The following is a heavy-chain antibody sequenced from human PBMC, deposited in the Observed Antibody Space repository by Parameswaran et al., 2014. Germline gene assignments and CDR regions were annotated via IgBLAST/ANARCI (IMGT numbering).Heavy chain of an antibody. Sequence: TLSLTCTVSGGSISSGDYYWSWIRQPPGKGLEWIGYIYYSGSTYYNPSLKSRVTISVDASKSQFSLKLSSVTAADTAVYYCARSHLHCGGDHCFGYWGQGTLVTVSS. CDR3: ARSHLHCGGDHCFGY. D-gene: IGHD2-21*02. V-gene: IGHV4-30-4*01. CDR1: GGSISSGDYY. J-gene: IGHJ4*02. CDR2: IYYSGST.